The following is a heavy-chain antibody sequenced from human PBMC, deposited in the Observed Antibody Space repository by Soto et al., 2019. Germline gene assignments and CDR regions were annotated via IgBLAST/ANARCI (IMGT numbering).Heavy chain of an antibody. CDR1: GFTFSSYW. CDR2: IKQDGSEK. J-gene: IGHJ3*02. D-gene: IGHD2-15*01. Sequence: PGGSLRLSCAASGFTFSSYWMSWVRQAPGKGLEWVANIKQDGSEKYYVDSVKGRFTISRDNAKNSPYLQMNSLRAEDTAVYYCASDCSGGSCNDAFDIWGQGTMVTV. V-gene: IGHV3-7*01. CDR3: ASDCSGGSCNDAFDI.